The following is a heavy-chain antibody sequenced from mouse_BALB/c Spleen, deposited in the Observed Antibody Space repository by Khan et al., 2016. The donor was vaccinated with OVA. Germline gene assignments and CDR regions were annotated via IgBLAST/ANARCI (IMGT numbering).Heavy chain of an antibody. CDR3: ASPYYYGSRYDTMDA. J-gene: IGHJ4*01. CDR2: IYPGSGNT. Sequence: QVQLQQSGAELVRPGTSVKMSCKAAGYTFTSYWIGWVKQRPGHGLEWIGDIYPGSGNTNYNEKFRGKATLIADTSSNTAYMQLSSLTSEDSAIYYCASPYYYGSRYDTMDAWGQGTSVTVSS. V-gene: IGHV1-63*02. D-gene: IGHD1-1*01. CDR1: GYTFTSYW.